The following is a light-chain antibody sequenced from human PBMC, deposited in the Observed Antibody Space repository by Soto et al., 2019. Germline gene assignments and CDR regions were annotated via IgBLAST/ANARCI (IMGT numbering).Light chain of an antibody. J-gene: IGKJ1*01. CDR3: QQSYSTLRT. CDR2: DAT. V-gene: IGKV1-39*01. CDR1: QSISSY. Sequence: DIQMTQSPTSLPASVGDRVTITCRASQSISSYLNWYQQKPGKAPKLLIYDATNLQSGVPSRFSGSGSGTDFTLTISSLQPEDFGTYYCQQSYSTLRTFGQGTKVEIK.